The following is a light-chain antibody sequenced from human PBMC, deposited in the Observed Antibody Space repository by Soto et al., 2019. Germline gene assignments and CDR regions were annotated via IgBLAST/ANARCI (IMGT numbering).Light chain of an antibody. Sequence: QSPCTLSLSTGERATLSCRASQSVTKNNLNWYQQKPGHAPRLLIYGASIRATGIPDRFSGSGSGTEFTLTISSLQSEDFAVYYCQQYDNWPLTFAGGTKVDIK. J-gene: IGKJ4*01. CDR2: GAS. CDR3: QQYDNWPLT. CDR1: QSVTKNN. V-gene: IGKV3D-15*01.